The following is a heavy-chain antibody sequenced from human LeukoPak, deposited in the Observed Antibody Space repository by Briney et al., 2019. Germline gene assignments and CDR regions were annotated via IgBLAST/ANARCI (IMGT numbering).Heavy chain of an antibody. CDR2: ISGSGGST. D-gene: IGHD3-16*01. CDR1: GFTFSSYA. Sequence: GGSLRLSCAASGFTFSSYAMSWVRQAPGKGLEWVSAISGSGGSTYYADSVKGRFTISRDNSKNTLYLQMNSLRAEDTAVYYCAKGTYIATLLCCFDYWGQGTLVTVSS. J-gene: IGHJ4*02. V-gene: IGHV3-23*01. CDR3: AKGTYIATLLCCFDY.